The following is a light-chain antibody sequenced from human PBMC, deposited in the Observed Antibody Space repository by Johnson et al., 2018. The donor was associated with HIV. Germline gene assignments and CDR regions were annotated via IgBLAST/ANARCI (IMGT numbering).Light chain of an antibody. J-gene: IGLJ1*01. Sequence: QSVLTQPPSVSVAPGQKVTISCSGSSSNIGNNYVSWYQQLPGTAPKLLIYDNNKQPSGIPDRFSGSKSGTSATLGITGLQTGDEADYYCGTWDSSLSAGEVFGTGTKVTVL. CDR3: GTWDSSLSAGEV. CDR1: SSNIGNNY. V-gene: IGLV1-51*01. CDR2: DNN.